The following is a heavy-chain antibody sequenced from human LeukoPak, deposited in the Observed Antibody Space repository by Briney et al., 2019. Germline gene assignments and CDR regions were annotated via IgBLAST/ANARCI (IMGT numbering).Heavy chain of an antibody. D-gene: IGHD6-19*01. CDR1: GGSISGYY. CDR3: ARGMHSHGWYFVFDL. CDR2: INHSGST. V-gene: IGHV4-34*01. J-gene: IGHJ5*02. Sequence: SETLSLTCTVSGGSISGYYWSWIRQPPGKGLEWIGEINHSGSTNYNPSLKSRVTIEVDKSKSQFSLNLSSVTAADTAVYYCARGMHSHGWYFVFDLWGQGILVSVSS.